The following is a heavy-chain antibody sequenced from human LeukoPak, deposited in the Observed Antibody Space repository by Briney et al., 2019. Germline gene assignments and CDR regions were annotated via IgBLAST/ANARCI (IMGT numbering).Heavy chain of an antibody. CDR2: FDPEDGET. CDR1: GYTLTELS. J-gene: IGHJ4*02. Sequence: ASVKVSCKVSGYTLTELSMHWVRQAPGKGLEWMGGFDPEDGETIYAQKFPGRVTMTEDTSTDTAYMELSSLRSEDTAVYYCAMRRLGYTSLDYWGQGTLVTVSS. V-gene: IGHV1-24*01. CDR3: AMRRLGYTSLDY. D-gene: IGHD3-16*02.